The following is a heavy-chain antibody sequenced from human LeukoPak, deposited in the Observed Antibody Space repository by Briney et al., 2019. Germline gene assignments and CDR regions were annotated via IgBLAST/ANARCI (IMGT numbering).Heavy chain of an antibody. CDR2: IIPIFGTA. Sequence: GSSVKVSCKASGGTFSSYAISWVRQAPGRGLEWMGGIIPIFGTANYAQKFQGRVTITTDESTSTAYMELSSLRSEDTAVYYCARAGNVLRYFDWLFPFDYWGQGTLVTVSS. CDR1: GGTFSSYA. V-gene: IGHV1-69*05. CDR3: ARAGNVLRYFDWLFPFDY. D-gene: IGHD3-9*01. J-gene: IGHJ4*02.